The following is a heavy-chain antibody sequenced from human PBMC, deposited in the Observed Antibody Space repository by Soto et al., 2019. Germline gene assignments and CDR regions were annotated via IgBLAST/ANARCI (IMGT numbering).Heavy chain of an antibody. CDR2: IYYSGST. CDR3: ARTGNIVATWYFDY. Sequence: PSETLSLTCTVSGGSISSSSYYWGWIRQPPGKGLEWIGSIYYSGSTYYNPSLKSRVPISVDMSKNQFSLKLSSVTAADTVVYYWARTGNIVATWYFDYWGQGTLVTVSS. D-gene: IGHD5-12*01. CDR1: GGSISSSSYY. V-gene: IGHV4-39*01. J-gene: IGHJ4*02.